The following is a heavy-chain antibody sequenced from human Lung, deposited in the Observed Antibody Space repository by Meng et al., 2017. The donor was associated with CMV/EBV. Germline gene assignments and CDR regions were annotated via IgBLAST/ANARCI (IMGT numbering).Heavy chain of an antibody. CDR1: GFSLSTSGVG. CDR3: AHSYGHGTYYDCRSGYWSSNRFDD. CDR2: IYWNDDK. V-gene: IGHV2-5*01. Sequence: SGPTLANPTQTFTLTCTYSGFSLSTSGVGVGWIRQPPGNALEWLALIYWNDDKRYSPSLKSSLTITKHTSKNHVVLTMTNMDPVDTATDYCAHSYGHGTYYDCRSGYWSSNRFDDXGQGXLVTVSS. J-gene: IGHJ4*01. D-gene: IGHD3-3*01.